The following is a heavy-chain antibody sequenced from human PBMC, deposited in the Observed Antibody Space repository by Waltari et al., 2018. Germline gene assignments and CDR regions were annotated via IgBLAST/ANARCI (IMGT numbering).Heavy chain of an antibody. D-gene: IGHD2-2*01. Sequence: QMQLVESGGGVVQPGGSLRLTCAASGFTFSSYGMHWVRQAPGKGVDGGGLRRYEGSNVCDADAVKGRFISPRDNAKNTLSLHVNGLVPEDTAVYYCAKDGSFVVVPEAMFDYYMDVWGKGTSVSVSS. CDR1: GFTFSSYG. J-gene: IGHJ6*03. V-gene: IGHV3-30*02. CDR3: AKDGSFVVVPEAMFDYYMDV. CDR2: RRYEGSNV.